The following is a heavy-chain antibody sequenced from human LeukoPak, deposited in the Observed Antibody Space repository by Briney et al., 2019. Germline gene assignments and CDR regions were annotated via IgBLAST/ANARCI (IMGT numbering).Heavy chain of an antibody. CDR1: GGTFSSYA. V-gene: IGHV1-69*04. D-gene: IGHD4-17*01. CDR2: IIPILGIA. J-gene: IGHJ4*02. Sequence: SVKVSCKASGGTFSSYAISWVRQAPGQGLEWMGRIIPILGIANYAQKFQGRVTITADKSTSTAYMELSSLRSEDTAVYYCARDPPGVTTVTSGPIDYWGQGTLVTVSS. CDR3: ARDPPGVTTVTSGPIDY.